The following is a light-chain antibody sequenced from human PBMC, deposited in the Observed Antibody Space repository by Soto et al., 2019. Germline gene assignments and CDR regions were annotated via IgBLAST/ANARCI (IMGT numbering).Light chain of an antibody. Sequence: EIVMTQSPATLSVSPGERVTLSCRASQSVSTNLAWYQQKPGQAPRLLIYGATATATGIPARFSGSGSGTEFTLTISSLQSEDFAVYYCQQHNDWPLTFGGVTKVEIK. V-gene: IGKV3-15*01. CDR3: QQHNDWPLT. CDR2: GAT. J-gene: IGKJ4*01. CDR1: QSVSTN.